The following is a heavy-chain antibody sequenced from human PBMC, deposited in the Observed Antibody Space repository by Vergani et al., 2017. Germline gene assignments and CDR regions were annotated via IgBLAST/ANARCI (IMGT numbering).Heavy chain of an antibody. CDR2: IHPADSDT. CDR3: ARLYGRDSSGSKYFDY. Sequence: EVQLVQSGAEVKKPGESLNISCQISGYSFTNYWIGWVHQMPGKVLEWMGIIHPADSDTRYSPSFQGQVTISVDKSISTAYLQRSSLSASDSAMYYCARLYGRDSSGSKYFDYWGQGTLVTVSS. J-gene: IGHJ4*02. CDR1: GYSFTNYW. D-gene: IGHD3-22*01. V-gene: IGHV5-51*07.